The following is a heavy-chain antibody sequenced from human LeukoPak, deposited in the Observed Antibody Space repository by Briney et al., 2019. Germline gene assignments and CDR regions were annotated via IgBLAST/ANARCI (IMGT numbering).Heavy chain of an antibody. CDR2: IRYDGNNK. Sequence: GGSLRLSCATSGFTFINYGMHWVRQAPGKGLEWVAFIRYDGNNKLYADSVKGRFTISRDNSKNTLYLQMNSLRAEDTAVYYCAKATPQYNWFDPWGQGTLVTVSS. CDR3: AKATPQYNWFDP. CDR1: GFTFINYG. J-gene: IGHJ5*02. V-gene: IGHV3-30*02.